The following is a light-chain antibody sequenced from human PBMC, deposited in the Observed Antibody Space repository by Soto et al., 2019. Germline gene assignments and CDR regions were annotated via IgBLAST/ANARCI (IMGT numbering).Light chain of an antibody. CDR3: QQYNSYSQFT. CDR1: QSIKNW. J-gene: IGKJ3*01. CDR2: KAS. Sequence: DIQMTQSPSTLSASAGDRVTITCRASQSIKNWLAWYQQKPGEAPKLLIYKASTLESGVPSRFSGSGSGTEFTLTISCLQPDDVATYYCQQYNSYSQFTFGPGTKVDIK. V-gene: IGKV1-5*03.